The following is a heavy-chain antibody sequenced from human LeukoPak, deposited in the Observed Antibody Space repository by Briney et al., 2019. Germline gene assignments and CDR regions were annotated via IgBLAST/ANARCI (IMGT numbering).Heavy chain of an antibody. J-gene: IGHJ4*02. CDR3: ARGPDLNYDILTGYLF. CDR1: GFRFSSYW. V-gene: IGHV3-7*01. D-gene: IGHD3-9*01. CDR2: IKQDGSGK. Sequence: PGGSLRLSCAASGFRFSSYWMSWVRQAPGKGLEWVANIKQDGSGKYYVDSVKGRFTISRDNAKNSLHLQLNSLRAEDTAVYYCARGPDLNYDILTGYLFWGQGTLVTVSS.